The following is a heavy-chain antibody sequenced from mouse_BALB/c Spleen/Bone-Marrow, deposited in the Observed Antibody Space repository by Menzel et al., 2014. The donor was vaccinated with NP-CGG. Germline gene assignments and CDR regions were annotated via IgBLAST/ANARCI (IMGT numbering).Heavy chain of an antibody. Sequence: QVQLQQPGAELVRPGASVKLSCKALGYTFTDYEMHWVKQTPVNGLEWIGAIHPGSGNTAYNQKFKGKATLTADKSSSTAYMELSSLTSEDSAVYYCIRGNYRYSWFACWGQGTLVTVTA. CDR1: GYTFTDYE. J-gene: IGHJ3*01. V-gene: IGHV1-15*01. D-gene: IGHD2-14*01. CDR3: IRGNYRYSWFAC. CDR2: IHPGSGNT.